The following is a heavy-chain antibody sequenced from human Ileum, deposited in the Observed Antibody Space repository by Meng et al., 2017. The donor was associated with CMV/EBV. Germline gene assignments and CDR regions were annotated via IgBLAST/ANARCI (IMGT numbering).Heavy chain of an antibody. CDR1: GFTVSNNY. V-gene: IGHV3-53*05. Sequence: GESLKISCAASGFTVSNNYMSWVRQAPGKGLEWVSILYNGVDTYYIDSVKGRFTISRDNSKNTLYLQMNSLRAEDTAVYYCAKDSRLLWFGEFLYWGQGTLVTVSS. CDR3: AKDSRLLWFGEFLY. D-gene: IGHD3-10*01. J-gene: IGHJ4*02. CDR2: LYNGVDT.